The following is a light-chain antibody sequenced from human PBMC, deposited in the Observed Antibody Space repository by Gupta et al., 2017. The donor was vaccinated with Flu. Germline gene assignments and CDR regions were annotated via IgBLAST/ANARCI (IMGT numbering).Light chain of an antibody. Sequence: EIVLTQSPGTLSLSPGERGTLSCWASQNISSRYLAWYQQKFGQAPRLLMYGACNRATGIPDRFSGSESGTDFTLTISRLEPEDFAVYYCHQHGSSPWTFGQGTKVEIK. CDR1: QNISSRY. CDR3: HQHGSSPWT. CDR2: GAC. J-gene: IGKJ1*01. V-gene: IGKV3-20*01.